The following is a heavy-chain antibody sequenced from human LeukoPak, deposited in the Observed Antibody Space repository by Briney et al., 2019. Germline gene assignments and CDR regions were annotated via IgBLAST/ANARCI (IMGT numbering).Heavy chain of an antibody. CDR3: ARWGPYSSSYDV. CDR1: GGSLSDSTYY. J-gene: IGHJ6*04. V-gene: IGHV4-39*01. Sequence: PSETLSLTCTVSGGSLSDSTYYWAWIRQPPGKGLEWIGSIYYSGSTYYNPSLKSRVTISVDTSKNQFSLKLSSVTAADTAVYYCARWGPYSSSYDVWGKGTTVTISS. CDR2: IYYSGST. D-gene: IGHD6-13*01.